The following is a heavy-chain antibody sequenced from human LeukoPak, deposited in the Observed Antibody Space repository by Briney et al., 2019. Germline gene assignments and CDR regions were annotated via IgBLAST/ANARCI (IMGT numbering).Heavy chain of an antibody. CDR3: ARGSGYCSGGSCRNWFDP. Sequence: SVKVSCKASGGTFSSYAISWVRQAPGQGLEWMGGIIPIFGTANYAQKFQGRVTITADQSTSTAYMELSSLRSEDTAVYYCARGSGYCSGGSCRNWFDPWGQGTLVTVSS. V-gene: IGHV1-69*01. J-gene: IGHJ5*02. D-gene: IGHD2-15*01. CDR1: GGTFSSYA. CDR2: IIPIFGTA.